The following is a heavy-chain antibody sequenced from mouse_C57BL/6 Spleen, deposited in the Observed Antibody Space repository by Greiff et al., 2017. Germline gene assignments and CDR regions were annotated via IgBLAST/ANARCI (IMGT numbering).Heavy chain of an antibody. D-gene: IGHD2-2*01. V-gene: IGHV5-6*01. Sequence: EVQLKESGGDLVKPGGSLKLSCAASGFTFSSYGMSWVRQTPDKRLEWVATISSGGSYTYYPDSVKGRFTISRDKAKNTLYLQMSSLKSEDTAMYYCARHEGEGYDGGEVDYWGQGTTLTVSS. J-gene: IGHJ2*01. CDR3: ARHEGEGYDGGEVDY. CDR2: ISSGGSYT. CDR1: GFTFSSYG.